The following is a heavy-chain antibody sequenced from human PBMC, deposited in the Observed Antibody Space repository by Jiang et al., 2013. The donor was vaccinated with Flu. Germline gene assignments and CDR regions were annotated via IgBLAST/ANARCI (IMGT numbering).Heavy chain of an antibody. Sequence: LLKPSETLSLTCAVSGGSLSYYYWTWIRQPAGKGLEWIGRIYKTGSTNYNPSLKSRVTMSVDTSKNQFSLKLSSVTAADTAVYYCARASDYYDSSGNSYCFDYWGQGTLVTVSS. J-gene: IGHJ4*02. V-gene: IGHV4-4*07. D-gene: IGHD3-22*01. CDR1: GGSLSYYY. CDR2: IYKTGST. CDR3: ARASDYYDSSGNSYCFDY.